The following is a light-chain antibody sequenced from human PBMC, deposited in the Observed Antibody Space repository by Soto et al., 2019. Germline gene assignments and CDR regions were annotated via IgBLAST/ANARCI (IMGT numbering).Light chain of an antibody. CDR1: QSVSSN. Sequence: EIVMTQSPATLSVSPGERATLSCRASQSVSSNLAWYQQKPGQAPWLLIYGASTRATGIPARFSGSGSGTEFTLTTTSLQSEDFALYYCQQYNNWPLTFGGGTKVEIK. V-gene: IGKV3-15*01. J-gene: IGKJ4*01. CDR3: QQYNNWPLT. CDR2: GAS.